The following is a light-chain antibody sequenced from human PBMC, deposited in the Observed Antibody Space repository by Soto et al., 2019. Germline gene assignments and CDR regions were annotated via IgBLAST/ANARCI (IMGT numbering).Light chain of an antibody. CDR1: QGVTSTY. CDR3: QQFDSSRIYS. Sequence: EILLTQSPGTLSLSPGETATLSCRASQGVTSTYLAWYQQRPGQSPRLIIYGGSTRATGFPDRFSGGGSGTYFTLTISRLEPEDSAVYYCHCQQFDSSRIYSFGQGTKLEI. CDR2: GGS. J-gene: IGKJ2*03. V-gene: IGKV3-20*01.